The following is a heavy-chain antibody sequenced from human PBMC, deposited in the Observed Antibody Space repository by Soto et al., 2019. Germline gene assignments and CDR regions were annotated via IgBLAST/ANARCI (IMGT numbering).Heavy chain of an antibody. CDR2: IVVGSGNT. CDR3: AAVGAPSESGSDI. V-gene: IGHV1-58*02. Sequence: ASVKVSCKASGFTFTSSAMQWVRQARGQRLEWIGWIVVGSGNTNYAQKFQERVTITRDMSTSTAYMELSSLRSEDTAMYYCAAVGAPSESGSDIWGQGTMVTVSS. J-gene: IGHJ3*02. D-gene: IGHD3-10*01. CDR1: GFTFTSSA.